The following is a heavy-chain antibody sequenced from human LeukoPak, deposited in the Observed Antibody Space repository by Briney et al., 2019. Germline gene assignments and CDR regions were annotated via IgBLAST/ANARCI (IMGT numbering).Heavy chain of an antibody. V-gene: IGHV3-30*04. CDR1: GFTFTTYA. CDR3: AKGGVIVFYYLDY. D-gene: IGHD2-21*01. J-gene: IGHJ4*02. Sequence: GGSLRLSCSASGFTFTTYAMHWVRQAPGKGLEWVAVIPYDGSNQYYADSVKGRFTISRDNSKNTLYLQMHSLRPEDTAVYYCAKGGVIVFYYLDYWGQGTLVTVSS. CDR2: IPYDGSNQ.